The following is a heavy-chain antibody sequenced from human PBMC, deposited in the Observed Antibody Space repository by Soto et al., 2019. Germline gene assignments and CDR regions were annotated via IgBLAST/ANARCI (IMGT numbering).Heavy chain of an antibody. J-gene: IGHJ6*02. CDR2: ISAAGDP. CDR3: ARTDRDFYCLDV. V-gene: IGHV3-13*05. Sequence: EVQLVESGGGLVQPGGSLRLSCEASGFTFRNYDMHWVRQGTGKGLEWVSGISAAGDPDYADSVEGRFTISKENAQNSFFLQMNSLRVGDTAVYYWARTDRDFYCLDVWGQGTTVIVSS. CDR1: GFTFRNYD.